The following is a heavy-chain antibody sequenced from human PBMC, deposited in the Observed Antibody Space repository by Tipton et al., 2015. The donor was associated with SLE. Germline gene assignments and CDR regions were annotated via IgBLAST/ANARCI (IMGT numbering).Heavy chain of an antibody. Sequence: LSLTCTVSGGSISSYYWSWIRQPPGKGLEWGSYISSSGSTIYYAGSVKGRFPISRDNAKNSLSLQMNSLRAEDTALYYCARDRQQLALDYWGQGTLVSVSS. CDR3: ARDRQQLALDY. J-gene: IGHJ4*02. CDR1: GGSISSYY. V-gene: IGHV3-11*04. D-gene: IGHD6-13*01. CDR2: ISSSGSTI.